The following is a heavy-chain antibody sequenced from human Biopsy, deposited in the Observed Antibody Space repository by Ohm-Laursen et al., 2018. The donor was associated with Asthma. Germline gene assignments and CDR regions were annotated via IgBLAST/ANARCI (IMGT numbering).Heavy chain of an antibody. J-gene: IGHJ3*02. Sequence: VSSVKVSCKASGYTFINYAIHWVRQAPGQRLEWMGWINAGNGNTKYSQKVQGRVTITRDTSASTAYMDLSSLRSEDTAVYYCARTYYDFLTGQVNDAFATWGQGTVVTVSS. D-gene: IGHD3-9*01. CDR3: ARTYYDFLTGQVNDAFAT. V-gene: IGHV1-3*01. CDR2: INAGNGNT. CDR1: GYTFINYA.